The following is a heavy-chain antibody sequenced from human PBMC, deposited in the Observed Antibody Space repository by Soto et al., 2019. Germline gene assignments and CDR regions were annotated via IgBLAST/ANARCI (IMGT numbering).Heavy chain of an antibody. CDR1: GFTFSDSY. Sequence: GGSLRLSCAASGFTFSDSYMSWIRQAPGKGLEWISYITFSGNTVYYADSLKGRCTISRDNAKSSLYLQMNRLRADEAAVYYCARVSWREKYGMDVWGKGTTVTVSS. V-gene: IGHV3-11*01. J-gene: IGHJ6*04. CDR2: ITFSGNTV. CDR3: ARVSWREKYGMDV.